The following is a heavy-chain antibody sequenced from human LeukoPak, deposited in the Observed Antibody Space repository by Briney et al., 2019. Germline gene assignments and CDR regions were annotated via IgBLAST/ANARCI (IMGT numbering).Heavy chain of an antibody. Sequence: ASVKVSSKASGYTFTVYWMHWVRQAPGEGLEWMGWINPNSGATNYAQKFQGRVTMTRDTSISTAYMELSSLRSDDTAVYYCMRGGGSSWFDSWGQGTLVTVSS. CDR1: GYTFTVYW. CDR2: INPNSGAT. J-gene: IGHJ5*01. D-gene: IGHD6-13*01. V-gene: IGHV1-2*02. CDR3: MRGGGSSWFDS.